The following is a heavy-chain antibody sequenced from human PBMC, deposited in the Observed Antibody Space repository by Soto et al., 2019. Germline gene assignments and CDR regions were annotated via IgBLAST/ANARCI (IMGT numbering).Heavy chain of an antibody. V-gene: IGHV3-33*01. D-gene: IGHD6-19*01. CDR1: GFTFSSYG. J-gene: IGHJ4*02. CDR3: ARDDSGSGWGEDY. CDR2: IWYDGSNK. Sequence: GGSLRLSCAASGFTFSSYGMHWVRQAPGKGLEWVAVIWYDGSNKYYADSVKGRFTISRDNSKNTLYLQMNSLRAEDTAVYYCARDDSGSGWGEDYWGQGTLVTVSS.